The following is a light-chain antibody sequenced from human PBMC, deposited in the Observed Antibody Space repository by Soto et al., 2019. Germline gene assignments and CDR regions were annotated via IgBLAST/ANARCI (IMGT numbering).Light chain of an antibody. V-gene: IGLV1-40*01. Sequence: QSVLTQPPSVSGAPGQRVTISCTGSSSNIGAGYDVHWYQQLPGTAPKLLIYGNNNRPSGVPDRFSGSKYGTSASLSITGLQAEDAADYYCQSYDSSLSGVVFGGGTKLTVL. CDR2: GNN. CDR1: SSNIGAGYD. J-gene: IGLJ2*01. CDR3: QSYDSSLSGVV.